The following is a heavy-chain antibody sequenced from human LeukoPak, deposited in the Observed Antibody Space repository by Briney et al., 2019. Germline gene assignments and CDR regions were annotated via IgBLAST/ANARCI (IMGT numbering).Heavy chain of an antibody. J-gene: IGHJ4*02. Sequence: SETLSLTCTVSGGSISSSSYYWGWIRHPPGKGLEWIGSIYYSGSTYYNPSLKSRVTISVDTSKNQFSLKLSSVTAADTAVYYCARHETIFGVVIMIDYWGQGTLVTVSS. CDR1: GGSISSSSYY. V-gene: IGHV4-39*01. D-gene: IGHD3-3*01. CDR3: ARHETIFGVVIMIDY. CDR2: IYYSGST.